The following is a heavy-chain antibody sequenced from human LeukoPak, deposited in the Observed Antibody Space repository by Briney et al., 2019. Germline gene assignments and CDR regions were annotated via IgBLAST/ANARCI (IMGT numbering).Heavy chain of an antibody. CDR2: ISYDGSNK. CDR1: GFTFSSYG. Sequence: GGSLRLSCAASGFTFSSYGMHWVRQAPGKGLEWVAVISYDGSNKYYADSVKGRFTISRDNSKNTLYLQMNSLRAEDTAVYYCAKVSGSYPLDYWGQGTLVTVSS. D-gene: IGHD1-26*01. J-gene: IGHJ4*02. CDR3: AKVSGSYPLDY. V-gene: IGHV3-30*18.